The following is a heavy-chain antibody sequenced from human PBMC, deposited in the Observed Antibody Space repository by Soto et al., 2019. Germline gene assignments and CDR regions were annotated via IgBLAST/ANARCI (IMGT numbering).Heavy chain of an antibody. CDR2: IKSDGSST. CDR1: GFTFRSSC. D-gene: IGHD6-6*01. Sequence: LRLSFAASGFTFRSSCMHWVRQAPGKGLVWVSRIKSDGSSTSYADSVKGRFTISRDNAKNTLYLQMNSLRAEDTAVYYCARRYSSSSREDYYYGMDVWGQGTTVTVSS. J-gene: IGHJ6*02. V-gene: IGHV3-74*01. CDR3: ARRYSSSSREDYYYGMDV.